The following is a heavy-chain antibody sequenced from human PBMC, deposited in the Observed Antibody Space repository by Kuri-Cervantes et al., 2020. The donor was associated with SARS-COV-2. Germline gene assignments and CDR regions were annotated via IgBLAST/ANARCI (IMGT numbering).Heavy chain of an antibody. V-gene: IGHV3-23*01. CDR2: ISGSGAST. CDR1: GFTFSSYA. Sequence: GESLKISCAASGFTFSSYAMNWVRQAPGKGLEWVSAISGSGASTYYADSVKGRFTISRDNSKNTLYLQMNSLRAEDTAVYYCARIPSGYSSSWYFGENFDYWGQGTLVTVSS. J-gene: IGHJ4*02. D-gene: IGHD6-13*01. CDR3: ARIPSGYSSSWYFGENFDY.